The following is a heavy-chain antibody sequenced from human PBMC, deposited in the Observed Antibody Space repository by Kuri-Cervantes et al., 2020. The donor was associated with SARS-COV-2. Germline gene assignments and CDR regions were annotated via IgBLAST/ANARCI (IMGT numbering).Heavy chain of an antibody. CDR2: ISYDGSNK. Sequence: GESLKISCAASGFTFSSYAMHWVRQAPGKGLEWVAVISYDGSNKYYADSVKGRFTISRDNSKNTLYLQMNSLRAEDTAVYYCASSSPATVTYPFDHWGQGTLVTVSS. J-gene: IGHJ4*02. CDR3: ASSSPATVTYPFDH. D-gene: IGHD4-17*01. V-gene: IGHV3-30*04. CDR1: GFTFSSYA.